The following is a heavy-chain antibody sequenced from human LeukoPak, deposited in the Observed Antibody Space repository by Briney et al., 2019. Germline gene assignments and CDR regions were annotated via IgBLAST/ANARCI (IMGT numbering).Heavy chain of an antibody. V-gene: IGHV3-30*09. CDR2: ISYDGSNK. Sequence: GGSLRLSCAASGFTFSSYAMHWVRQAPGKGLEWVTVISYDGSNKYYADSVKGRFAISRDNSKNTLCLQMNSLRAEDTAVYYCASDQLLWFGEFTKFDYWGQGTLVTVSS. CDR1: GFTFSSYA. J-gene: IGHJ4*02. D-gene: IGHD3-10*01. CDR3: ASDQLLWFGEFTKFDY.